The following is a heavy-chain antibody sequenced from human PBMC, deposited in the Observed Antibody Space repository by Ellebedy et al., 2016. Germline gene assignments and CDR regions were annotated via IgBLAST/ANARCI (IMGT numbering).Heavy chain of an antibody. CDR3: ARGPRSRRYSSSSAALDY. Sequence: GESLKISCAASGFTFSSSWMHWVRQAPGKGLEWVAVIWYDGSNKYYADSVKGRFTISRDNSKNTLYLQMNSLRAEDTAVYYCARGPRSRRYSSSSAALDYWGQGTLVTVSS. CDR1: GFTFSSSW. V-gene: IGHV3-33*08. D-gene: IGHD6-6*01. CDR2: IWYDGSNK. J-gene: IGHJ4*02.